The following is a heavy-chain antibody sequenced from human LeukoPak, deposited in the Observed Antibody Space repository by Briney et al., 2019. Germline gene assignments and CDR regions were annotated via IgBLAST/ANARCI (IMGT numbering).Heavy chain of an antibody. CDR1: GGSISSSSYY. D-gene: IGHD5-12*01. CDR2: IYYTGDT. CDR3: ARLRGYTDGNPGY. J-gene: IGHJ4*02. V-gene: IGHV4-39*01. Sequence: PSETLSLTCTVSGGSISSSSYYWGWIRQPPEKGLEWIGSIYYTGDTYYNSSLKSRVTISVDTSKNQFSLKLSSVTAADTALYYCARLRGYTDGNPGYWGQGSLVTVSS.